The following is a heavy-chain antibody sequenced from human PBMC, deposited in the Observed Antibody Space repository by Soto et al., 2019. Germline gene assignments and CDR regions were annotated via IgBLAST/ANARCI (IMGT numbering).Heavy chain of an antibody. CDR3: ARGIATGQLDP. V-gene: IGHV1-3*01. CDR1: GYTFTRYT. Sequence: GASVKVSCKASGYTFTRYTMNWLRQAPGQRLEWMGWINPDSGNTKSSQKFQDRVIITRDTSASTAYMDLSSLRSEDTAVYYCARGIATGQLDPWGQGTLVTVSS. CDR2: INPDSGNT. J-gene: IGHJ5*02. D-gene: IGHD2-15*01.